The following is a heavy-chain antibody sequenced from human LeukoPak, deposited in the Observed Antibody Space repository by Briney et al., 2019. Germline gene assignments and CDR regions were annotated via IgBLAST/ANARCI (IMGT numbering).Heavy chain of an antibody. Sequence: PSETLSLTCTVSGGSISSYYWSWIRQPPGKGLEWIGYIYYSGSTNYNPSLKSRVTISVDTSKNQFSLKLSSVTAADTAVYYCARSDASGWYHDDFDYWGQGTLVTVSS. V-gene: IGHV4-59*08. CDR1: GGSISSYY. D-gene: IGHD6-19*01. CDR3: ARSDASGWYHDDFDY. CDR2: IYYSGST. J-gene: IGHJ4*02.